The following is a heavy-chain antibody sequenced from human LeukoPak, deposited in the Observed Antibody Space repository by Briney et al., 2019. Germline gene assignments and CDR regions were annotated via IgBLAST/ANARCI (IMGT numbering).Heavy chain of an antibody. Sequence: GASVKVSCKASGGTFSSYAISWVRQAPGQGLEWMGGIIPIFGTANYAQKFQGRVTITADESTSTAYMELSSLRSEDTAVYYCASRYSGSYSDAFDSWGQGTMVTVSS. CDR2: IIPIFGTA. J-gene: IGHJ3*02. V-gene: IGHV1-69*13. D-gene: IGHD1-26*01. CDR1: GGTFSSYA. CDR3: ASRYSGSYSDAFDS.